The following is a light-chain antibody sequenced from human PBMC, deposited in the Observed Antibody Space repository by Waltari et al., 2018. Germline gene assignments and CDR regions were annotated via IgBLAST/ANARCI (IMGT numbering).Light chain of an antibody. CDR3: QQSHRSPWT. J-gene: IGKJ1*01. CDR2: AAS. Sequence: DIHMTQSPSSLSASVGDTFTITCRASQNIDRYLTWYHQRPGNAPKLLIYAASTLQSGVPSRFSGSGSGTDFTLTISGLQPEDFATYFCQQSHRSPWTFGQGTQVDI. CDR1: QNIDRY. V-gene: IGKV1-39*01.